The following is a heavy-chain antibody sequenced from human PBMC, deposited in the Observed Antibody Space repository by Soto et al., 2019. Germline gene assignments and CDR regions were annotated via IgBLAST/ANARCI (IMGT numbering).Heavy chain of an antibody. CDR2: IKSDGTT. J-gene: IGHJ6*02. D-gene: IGHD3-3*01. CDR1: GFSVSNYW. Sequence: GGSLRLYCAASGFSVSNYWMNWVRQAPGKGLVWVSHIKSDGTTSYADSVEGRFTVSRDDAKNTFYLQMNGLRAEDTAVYYCAKDRGEEGLKFLEWFGGMDVWGHGTTVTVSS. V-gene: IGHV3-74*01. CDR3: AKDRGEEGLKFLEWFGGMDV.